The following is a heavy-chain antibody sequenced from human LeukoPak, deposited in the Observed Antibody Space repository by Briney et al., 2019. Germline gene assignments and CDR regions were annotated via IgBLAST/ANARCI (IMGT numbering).Heavy chain of an antibody. CDR2: IRSKAYGGTT. V-gene: IGHV3-49*04. J-gene: IGHJ4*02. CDR1: GFTFGDYA. D-gene: IGHD4-17*01. CDR3: TRSPIYGDYVN. Sequence: GGSLRLPCTASGFTFGDYAMSWVRQAPGKGLEWVGFIRSKAYGGTTEYAASVKGRFTISRDDSKSIAYLQMNSLKTEDTAVYYCTRSPIYGDYVNWGQGTLVTVSS.